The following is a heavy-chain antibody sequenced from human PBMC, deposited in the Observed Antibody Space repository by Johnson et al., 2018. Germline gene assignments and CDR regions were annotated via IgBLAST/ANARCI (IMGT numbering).Heavy chain of an antibody. J-gene: IGHJ6*03. Sequence: QVQLQESGPGLVKSSETLSLTCTVSGDSSSSSSSYWAWIRQSPNKGLEWIGSVYYRGTTYYNPSLKTRVTVSVDTSETQLSLKLTSVTAADTAVYFGARGVEYHFWSGYYNGYYYYMDVWGKGTTVTVSS. CDR1: GDSSSSSSSY. CDR2: VYYRGTT. V-gene: IGHV4-39*01. D-gene: IGHD3-3*01. CDR3: ARGVEYHFWSGYYNGYYYYMDV.